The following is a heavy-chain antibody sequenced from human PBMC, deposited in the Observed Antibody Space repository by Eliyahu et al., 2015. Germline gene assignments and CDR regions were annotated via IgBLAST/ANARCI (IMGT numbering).Heavy chain of an antibody. Sequence: EVQLLESGGGLVQPGGSLRXSCAASGFXFSSYGMTWVRQAPGKGLGWVSAISGSGGRTFYADSVKGRFTISRDNSKNTLYVQMNSLRAEDTAVYYCAKDRGIAVAGTGGFDYWGQGTLVTVSS. J-gene: IGHJ4*02. CDR3: AKDRGIAVAGTGGFDY. CDR2: ISGSGGRT. V-gene: IGHV3-23*01. CDR1: GFXFSSYG. D-gene: IGHD6-19*01.